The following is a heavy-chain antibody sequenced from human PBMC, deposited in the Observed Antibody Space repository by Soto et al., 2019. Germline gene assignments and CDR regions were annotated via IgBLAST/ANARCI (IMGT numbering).Heavy chain of an antibody. V-gene: IGHV4-34*01. Sequence: SETLSLTCAVYGGSFSGYYWSWIRRPPGKGLEWIGEIYHSGSTNYNPSLKSRVTISVDKSKNQFSLKLSSVTAADTAVYYCARSIAVAGNQGYYYGMDVWGQGTTVTVSS. CDR2: IYHSGST. J-gene: IGHJ6*02. D-gene: IGHD6-19*01. CDR3: ARSIAVAGNQGYYYGMDV. CDR1: GGSFSGYY.